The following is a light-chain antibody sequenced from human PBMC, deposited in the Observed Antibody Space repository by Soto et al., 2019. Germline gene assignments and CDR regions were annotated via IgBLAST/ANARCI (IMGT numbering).Light chain of an antibody. Sequence: EIVLTQSPATLSLSPGERATLSCRASQTVRNNYLAWYQQKPGQAPRLLIYGASNRATGIPERFSGSGSGTDFTLTIGRLEPQDSAMYYCQQYVISVTFGQGTRLEI. CDR3: QQYVISVT. CDR1: QTVRNNY. V-gene: IGKV3-20*01. J-gene: IGKJ5*01. CDR2: GAS.